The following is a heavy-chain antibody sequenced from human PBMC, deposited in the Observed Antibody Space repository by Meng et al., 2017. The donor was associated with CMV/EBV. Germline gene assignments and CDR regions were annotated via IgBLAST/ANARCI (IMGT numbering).Heavy chain of an antibody. J-gene: IGHJ4*02. CDR2: IERDGNEM. CDR3: AREEGDF. Sequence: GESLKISCTVPGVTFSSYWMSWVRQAPGRGLEWVANIERDGNEMYYVDSVKGRFTISRDNAKNSVYLQMNSLRPEDTAIYYCAREEGDFWGQGAQVTVSS. CDR1: GVTFSSYW. D-gene: IGHD3-3*01. V-gene: IGHV3-7*01.